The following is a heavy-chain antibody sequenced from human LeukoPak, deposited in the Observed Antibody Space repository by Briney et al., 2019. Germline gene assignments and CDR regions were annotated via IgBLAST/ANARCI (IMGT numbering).Heavy chain of an antibody. V-gene: IGHV4-30-4*01. CDR2: IYYSGST. D-gene: IGHD1-26*01. Sequence: PSQTLSLTCTVSGGSISSGDYYWSWIRQPPGKGLEWIGYIYYSGSTYYNPSLKSRVTISVDTSKNQFSLKLSSVTAADTAVYYCARDLGSHYYYYYGMDVWGQGTTVTVSS. J-gene: IGHJ6*02. CDR3: ARDLGSHYYYYYGMDV. CDR1: GGSISSGDYY.